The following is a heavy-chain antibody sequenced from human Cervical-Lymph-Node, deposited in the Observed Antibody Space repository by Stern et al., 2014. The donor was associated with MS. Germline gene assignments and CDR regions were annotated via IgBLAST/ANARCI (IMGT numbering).Heavy chain of an antibody. J-gene: IGHJ4*02. Sequence: EVQLVESGGGLVQPGGSLSLSCAASGFAFRNYWMHWVRQVPGKGLVWVSRINSDGTTTGYADSVKGRFTISRDNAKNTLFLQMKSLRVDDTAVYYCARDDSSGYAVWGQGSLVTVSS. CDR2: INSDGTTT. V-gene: IGHV3-74*02. CDR3: ARDDSSGYAV. D-gene: IGHD3-22*01. CDR1: GFAFRNYW.